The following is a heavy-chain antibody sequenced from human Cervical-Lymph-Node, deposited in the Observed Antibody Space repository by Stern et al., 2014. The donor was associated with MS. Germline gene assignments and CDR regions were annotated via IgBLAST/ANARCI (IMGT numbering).Heavy chain of an antibody. CDR1: GFTVSSNY. Sequence: VQLVESGGGLIQPGGSLRLSCAASGFTVSSNYMSWVRQAPGKGLEWVSLIYSGGSTYYADPVKGRFTISRDNSKNKLYLQMNSLRAEDTAVYYCARDSSGYNYFDYWGQGTLVTVSS. CDR2: IYSGGST. V-gene: IGHV3-53*01. D-gene: IGHD5-24*01. J-gene: IGHJ4*02. CDR3: ARDSSGYNYFDY.